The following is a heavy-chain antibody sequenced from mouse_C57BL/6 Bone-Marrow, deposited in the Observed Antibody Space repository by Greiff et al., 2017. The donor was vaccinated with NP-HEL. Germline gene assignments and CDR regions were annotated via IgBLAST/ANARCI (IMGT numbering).Heavy chain of an antibody. D-gene: IGHD2-3*01. CDR3: AMVAYAMDY. Sequence: VQLQQSGPELVKPGASVKISCKASGYAFSSSWMNWVKQRPGKGLEWIGRIYPGDGDTNYNGKFKGKATLTADKSSSTAYMQLSSLTSEDSAVYFCAMVAYAMDYWGQGTSVTVSS. CDR2: IYPGDGDT. CDR1: GYAFSSSW. J-gene: IGHJ4*01. V-gene: IGHV1-82*01.